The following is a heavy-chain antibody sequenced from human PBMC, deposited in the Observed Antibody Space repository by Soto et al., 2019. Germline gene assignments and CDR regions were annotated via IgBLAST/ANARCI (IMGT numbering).Heavy chain of an antibody. CDR2: IYYSGST. Sequence: SETLSLTCTVSGGSISSGDYYWSWIRQPPGSGLEWIGYIYYSGSTYYNPSLKSRVTISVDMSKNQLSLKLGSVTAADTAVYYCARYSGYDYAFDIWGQGTMVTVSS. CDR1: GGSISSGDYY. CDR3: ARYSGYDYAFDI. V-gene: IGHV4-30-4*02. D-gene: IGHD5-12*01. J-gene: IGHJ3*02.